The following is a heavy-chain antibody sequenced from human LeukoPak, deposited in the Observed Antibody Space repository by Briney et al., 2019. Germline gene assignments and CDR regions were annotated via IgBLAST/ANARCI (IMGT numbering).Heavy chain of an antibody. CDR2: INQDGSAK. CDR3: AKSNYDYVWGNYTGFDY. V-gene: IGHV3-7*03. J-gene: IGHJ4*02. Sequence: PGGSLRLSCAASGFMFTSYWMSWVRQAPGKGLEWVANINQDGSAKYYVDSVKGRFTISRDNAKNSLYLQMNSLRAEDTAVYYCAKSNYDYVWGNYTGFDYWGQGTLVTVSS. D-gene: IGHD3-16*01. CDR1: GFMFTSYW.